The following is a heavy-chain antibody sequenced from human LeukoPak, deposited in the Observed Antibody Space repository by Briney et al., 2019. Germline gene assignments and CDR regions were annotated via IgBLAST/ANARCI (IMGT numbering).Heavy chain of an antibody. J-gene: IGHJ4*02. D-gene: IGHD5-18*01. CDR1: GFSFGDHA. V-gene: IGHV3-23*01. CDR3: AKDRGAYTNVIGSDS. Sequence: GGSLRLSCTTSGFSFGDHAMSWVRQAPGEGLEWVSGISRSGGTTYYADSVKGRFTISRDNSKNMLYLQMSDLRAEDTAVYYCAKDRGAYTNVIGSDSWGQGTLVTVSP. CDR2: ISRSGGTT.